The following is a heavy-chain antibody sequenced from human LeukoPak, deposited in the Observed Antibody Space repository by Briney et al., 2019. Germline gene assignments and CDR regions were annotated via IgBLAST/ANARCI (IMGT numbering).Heavy chain of an antibody. Sequence: PGGSLRLSCVASGFPFSSYWMTWVRQAPGKGLEWVANIKQDGSKKSYVDSVKGRFTISRDNAKNSLYLQMNSLRAEDTALYFCAKKAQYDGHYPLDYWGQGTLVTVSA. V-gene: IGHV3-7*03. CDR2: IKQDGSKK. CDR3: AKKAQYDGHYPLDY. J-gene: IGHJ4*02. D-gene: IGHD4/OR15-4a*01. CDR1: GFPFSSYW.